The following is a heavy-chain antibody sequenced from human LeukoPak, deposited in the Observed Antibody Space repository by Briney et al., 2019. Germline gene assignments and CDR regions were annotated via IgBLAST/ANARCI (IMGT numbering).Heavy chain of an antibody. D-gene: IGHD2-2*01. Sequence: ASVKVSCKASGYTFTSYDINWVRQATGQGLEWMGWMNPNSGNTGYAQKFQGRVTMTRNTSISTAYMELSSLRSEDTAVYYCARVGEYCSSTSCYGYYGMDVWGQGTTVTVSS. V-gene: IGHV1-8*01. CDR1: GYTFTSYD. CDR3: ARVGEYCSSTSCYGYYGMDV. J-gene: IGHJ6*02. CDR2: MNPNSGNT.